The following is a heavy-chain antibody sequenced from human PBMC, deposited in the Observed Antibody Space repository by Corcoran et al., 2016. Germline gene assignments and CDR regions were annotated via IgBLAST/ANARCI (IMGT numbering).Heavy chain of an antibody. CDR1: GFTFSSYG. CDR2: ISYDGSNK. V-gene: IGHV3-30*18. CDR3: AKDPRRRGQARGNWYFDL. J-gene: IGHJ2*01. D-gene: IGHD3-10*01. Sequence: QVQLVESGGGVVQPGRSLRLSCAASGFTFSSYGMHWVRQAPGKGLEWVVVISYDGSNKYYADSVKGRFTISRDNSKTTLYLQMNSLRAEDTAGYYWAKDPRRRGQARGNWYFDLWGRGTLVTVSS.